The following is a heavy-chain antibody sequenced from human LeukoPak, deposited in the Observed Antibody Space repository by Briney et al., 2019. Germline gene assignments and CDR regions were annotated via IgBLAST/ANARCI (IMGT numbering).Heavy chain of an antibody. V-gene: IGHV4-34*01. Sequence: SETLSLTCAVYGGSFSGYYWSWIRQPPGKGLEWIGEINHSGSTNYNPSLKSRVTISVDTSKNQFSLKLSSVTAADTAVYYCARSSRGDYWSQGTLVTVSS. J-gene: IGHJ4*02. CDR2: INHSGST. CDR1: GGSFSGYY. CDR3: ARSSRGDY.